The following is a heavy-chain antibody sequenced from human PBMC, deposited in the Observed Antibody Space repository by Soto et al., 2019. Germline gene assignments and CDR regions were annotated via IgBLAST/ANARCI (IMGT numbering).Heavy chain of an antibody. CDR2: IYYSGST. J-gene: IGHJ4*02. D-gene: IGHD6-19*01. CDR1: GCSVSSGSYY. V-gene: IGHV4-61*01. Sequence: QVQLQESGPGLVKPSETLSLTCTVSGCSVSSGSYYWSWIRQPPGKGLEWIGYIYYSGSTNYNPSLKSRVTISVDTSKNQFSLKLSSVTAADTAVYYCASSSSGWYYFDYWGQGTLVTVSS. CDR3: ASSSSGWYYFDY.